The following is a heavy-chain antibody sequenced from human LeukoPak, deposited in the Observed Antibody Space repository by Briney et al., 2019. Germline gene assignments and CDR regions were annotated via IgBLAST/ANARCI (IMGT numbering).Heavy chain of an antibody. CDR1: GGTFSSYA. D-gene: IGHD3-10*01. CDR2: IIPILGIA. Sequence: GSSVKVSCKASGGTFSSYAISWVRQAPGQGLEWMGRIIPILGIANYAQKFQGRVTVTADKSTSTAYMELSSLRSEDTAVYYCARGYGSGTLVYWGQGTLVTVSS. CDR3: ARGYGSGTLVY. J-gene: IGHJ4*02. V-gene: IGHV1-69*04.